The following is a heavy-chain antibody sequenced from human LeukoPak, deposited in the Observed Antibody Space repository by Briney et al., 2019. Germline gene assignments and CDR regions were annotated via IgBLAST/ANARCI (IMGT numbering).Heavy chain of an antibody. Sequence: GGSLRLFCAASGFTFSSYEMNWVRQAPGQGLEWVAYISSTGNTVHYAGSVKGRFTISRDNAKNSLYLQMNRLRAEDTAVYYCTKETPQMDVWGKGTTVTVSS. J-gene: IGHJ6*04. CDR3: TKETPQMDV. V-gene: IGHV3-48*03. CDR2: ISSTGNTV. D-gene: IGHD2-15*01. CDR1: GFTFSSYE.